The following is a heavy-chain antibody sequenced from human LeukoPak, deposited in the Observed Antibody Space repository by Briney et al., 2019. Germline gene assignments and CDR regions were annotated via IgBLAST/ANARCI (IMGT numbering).Heavy chain of an antibody. CDR3: ARHIYCGSGIPSPFFDY. J-gene: IGHJ4*02. D-gene: IGHD3-10*01. Sequence: GALPLICCEGAGSFSTCYLIGVLRPLREKLEERVGIIYPGGSDTKDNPSFQGLVTISADKSISTPYLQWSSLKASDTAMYYCARHIYCGSGIPSPFFDYWGQGTLVTVSS. V-gene: IGHV5-51*01. CDR2: IYPGGSDT. CDR1: GSFSTCYL.